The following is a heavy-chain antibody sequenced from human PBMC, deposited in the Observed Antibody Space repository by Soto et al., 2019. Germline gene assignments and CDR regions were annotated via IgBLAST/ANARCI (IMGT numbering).Heavy chain of an antibody. Sequence: GASVKVSCKASGHTFTGYYIHWVRQAPGQGLEWMGWINPNNGDTHYAQKFHGRVSMTRDTSISTAYMELSSLRFDDTAVYYCARHSGYDYVFDYWGQGTLVTVSS. CDR1: GHTFTGYY. CDR3: ARHSGYDYVFDY. CDR2: INPNNGDT. J-gene: IGHJ4*02. V-gene: IGHV1-2*02. D-gene: IGHD5-12*01.